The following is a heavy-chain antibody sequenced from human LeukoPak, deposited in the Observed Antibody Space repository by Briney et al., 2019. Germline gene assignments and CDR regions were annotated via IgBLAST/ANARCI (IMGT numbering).Heavy chain of an antibody. CDR3: ARHRRVRWLVPGYMDV. CDR1: GGSISSSNW. J-gene: IGHJ6*03. Sequence: SGTLSLTCAVSGGSISSSNWWSWVRQPPGKGLEWIGEIYHSGSTNYNPSLKSRVTISVDTSKNQFSLKLSSVTAADTAVYYCARHRRVRWLVPGYMDVWGKGTTVTISS. CDR2: IYHSGST. V-gene: IGHV4-4*02. D-gene: IGHD6-19*01.